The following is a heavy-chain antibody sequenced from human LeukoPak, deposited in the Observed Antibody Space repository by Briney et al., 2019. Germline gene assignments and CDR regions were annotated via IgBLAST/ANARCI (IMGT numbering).Heavy chain of an antibody. CDR1: GFTFSDYA. J-gene: IGHJ4*02. Sequence: GGSLRLSCAASGFTFSDYAMHWVRQAPGRGLEWVAVIWFDGSETYYADSVMGRFTISRDKSKNTLFLQMNSLRADDTAVYYCAKDNMDTSSCLDYWGQGTLVTVSS. V-gene: IGHV3-33*03. CDR3: AKDNMDTSSCLDY. D-gene: IGHD5-18*01. CDR2: IWFDGSET.